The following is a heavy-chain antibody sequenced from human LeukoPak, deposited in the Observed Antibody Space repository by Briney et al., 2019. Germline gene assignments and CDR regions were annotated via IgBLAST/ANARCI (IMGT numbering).Heavy chain of an antibody. D-gene: IGHD3-22*01. V-gene: IGHV3-9*03. J-gene: IGHJ4*02. CDR2: INWNSGTV. Sequence: GRSLRLSCAASGFTFDHYALHWVRQAPGKGLEWVSSINWNSGTVGYADSVKGRFTISRDNAKDSLYLQMNSLRAEDMAFYYCAKDVWPYTYYYDTHPLGGGFDSWGQGTLVTASS. CDR1: GFTFDHYA. CDR3: AKDVWPYTYYYDTHPLGGGFDS.